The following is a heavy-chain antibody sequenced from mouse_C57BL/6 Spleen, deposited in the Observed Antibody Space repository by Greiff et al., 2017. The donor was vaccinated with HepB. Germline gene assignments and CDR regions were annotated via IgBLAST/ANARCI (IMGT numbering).Heavy chain of an antibody. D-gene: IGHD1-1*01. CDR3: ARSFYGSSLDY. CDR1: GYAFSSSW. V-gene: IGHV1-82*01. CDR2: IYPGDGDT. Sequence: QVQLQQSGPELVKPGASVTISCKASGYAFSSSWMNWVKQRPGKGLEWIGRIYPGDGDTNYNGKFKGKATLTADKSSSTAYMQLSSLTSEDSAVYFCARSFYGSSLDYWGQGTTLTVSS. J-gene: IGHJ2*01.